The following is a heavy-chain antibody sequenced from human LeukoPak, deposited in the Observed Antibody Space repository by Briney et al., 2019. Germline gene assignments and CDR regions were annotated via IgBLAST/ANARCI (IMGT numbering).Heavy chain of an antibody. CDR1: GASLSNYA. D-gene: IGHD3-22*01. CDR3: ARDVGMVITTSYFDY. V-gene: IGHV1-18*01. Sequence: GASVKVSCKTSGASLSNYAISWVRQAPGQGLEWMGWISTYNGNTNYAQKLQGRVTMTTDPSTSTAYMELRSLSSDDTAVYYCARDVGMVITTSYFDYWGQGTLVTVSS. J-gene: IGHJ4*02. CDR2: ISTYNGNT.